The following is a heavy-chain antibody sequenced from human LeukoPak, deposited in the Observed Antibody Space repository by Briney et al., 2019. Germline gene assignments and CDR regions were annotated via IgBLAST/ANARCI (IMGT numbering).Heavy chain of an antibody. V-gene: IGHV4-39*07. J-gene: IGHJ2*01. Sequence: PSETLSLTCTVSGGSISSSSYYWGWIRQLPGKGLEWIGSIYYSGSTNYNPSLKSRVTISVDTSKNQFSLKLSSVTAADTAVYYCARGVIVLGFGYWYFDLWGRGTLVTVSS. CDR3: ARGVIVLGFGYWYFDL. CDR1: GGSISSSSYY. D-gene: IGHD3-10*01. CDR2: IYYSGST.